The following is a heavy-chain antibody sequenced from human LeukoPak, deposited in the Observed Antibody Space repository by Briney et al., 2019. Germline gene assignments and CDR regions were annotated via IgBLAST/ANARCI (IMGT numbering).Heavy chain of an antibody. CDR1: GFTFSNYN. V-gene: IGHV3-21*04. Sequence: PGGSLRLSCAASGFTFSNYNMNWVRQAPGKGLEWVSSITTTSSYIYYADSVKGRFTISRDNAKNSLYLQMNSLRAEDTAVYYCAKDITMIVVVISGGAFDIWGQGTMVTVSS. CDR3: AKDITMIVVVISGGAFDI. J-gene: IGHJ3*02. D-gene: IGHD3-22*01. CDR2: ITTTSSYI.